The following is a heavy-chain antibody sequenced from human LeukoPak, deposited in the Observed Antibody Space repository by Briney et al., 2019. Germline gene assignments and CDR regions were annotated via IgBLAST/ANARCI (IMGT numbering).Heavy chain of an antibody. V-gene: IGHV1-18*01. CDR3: ARGDANIVVVPAAITI. J-gene: IGHJ4*02. D-gene: IGHD2-2*01. CDR1: GYTFTSYG. Sequence: GASVKVSCKASGYTFTSYGISWVRQAPGQGLEWMGWISAYNGNTNYAQKLQRRATMTTDTSTRTAYMELRSLRSDAPAVYYCARGDANIVVVPAAITIWGQGTLVTVSS. CDR2: ISAYNGNT.